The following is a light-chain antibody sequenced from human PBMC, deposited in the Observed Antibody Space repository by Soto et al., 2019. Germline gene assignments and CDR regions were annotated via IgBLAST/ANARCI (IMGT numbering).Light chain of an antibody. CDR3: QQRSDWLT. V-gene: IGKV3-11*01. Sequence: EIVLTQSPATLSLSPGERATLSCRASQSVSSYLAWYQQQPGQAPRLLIYDASNRATGIPARFSGSGSGTDLHLNNRRLGAEDFAVYYCQQRSDWLTFGGGTKVEIK. CDR2: DAS. J-gene: IGKJ4*01. CDR1: QSVSSY.